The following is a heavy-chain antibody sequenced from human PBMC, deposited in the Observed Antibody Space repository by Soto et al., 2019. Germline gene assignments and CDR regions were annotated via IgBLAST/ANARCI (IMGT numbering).Heavy chain of an antibody. J-gene: IGHJ4*02. V-gene: IGHV1-69*02. CDR2: IIPILGIA. CDR3: ARGSNYYDSSGFLPNY. CDR1: GGTFSSYT. Sequence: SVKVSCKASGGTFSSYTISWVRQAPGQGLEWMGRIIPILGIANYAQKFQGRVTITADKSTSTAYMELSSLRSEDTAVYYCARGSNYYDSSGFLPNYWGQGTLVTVSS. D-gene: IGHD3-22*01.